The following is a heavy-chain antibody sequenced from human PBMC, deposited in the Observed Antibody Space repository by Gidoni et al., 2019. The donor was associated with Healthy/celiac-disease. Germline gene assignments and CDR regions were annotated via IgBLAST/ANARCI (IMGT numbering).Heavy chain of an antibody. D-gene: IGHD2-15*01. J-gene: IGHJ4*02. CDR1: GLPFSSSA. CDR2: ISGSGGST. Sequence: EVQLLESGGGLVQPGGSLRLSGAASGLPFSSSATSWVRQAPGKGLEWVSAISGSGGSTYYADSVKGRFTISRDNSKNTLYLQMNSLRAEDTAVYYCLRYCSGGSCYRAFDYWGQGTLVTVSS. V-gene: IGHV3-23*01. CDR3: LRYCSGGSCYRAFDY.